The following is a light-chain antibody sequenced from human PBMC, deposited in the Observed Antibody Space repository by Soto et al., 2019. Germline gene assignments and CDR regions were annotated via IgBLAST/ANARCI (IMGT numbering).Light chain of an antibody. J-gene: IGKJ1*01. Sequence: DIQMTQSPSTLSASVGDRVTITCRASQTISSWLAWYQQKPGKAPKVLIFGASTLQSGVPSRFSGSGSGTDFTLTISSLQPEDLGTYYCLQDYSYPRTFGQGTKVDIK. CDR1: QTISSW. CDR3: LQDYSYPRT. V-gene: IGKV1-5*01. CDR2: GAS.